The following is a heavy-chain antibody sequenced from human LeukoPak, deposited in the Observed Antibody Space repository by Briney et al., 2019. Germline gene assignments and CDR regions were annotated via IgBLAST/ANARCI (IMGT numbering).Heavy chain of an antibody. D-gene: IGHD2-2*01. J-gene: IGHJ6*03. Sequence: PGGSLRLPCAASGFTFSSYGMHWVRQAPGKGLAGVAFIRYDGSNKYYADSVKGRFTISRDNSKNPLYLQMNSVRAEDTAVYYCAKAGLYCSSTSCYHYYYYYMDVWGKGTTVTVSS. V-gene: IGHV3-30*02. CDR1: GFTFSSYG. CDR3: AKAGLYCSSTSCYHYYYYYMDV. CDR2: IRYDGSNK.